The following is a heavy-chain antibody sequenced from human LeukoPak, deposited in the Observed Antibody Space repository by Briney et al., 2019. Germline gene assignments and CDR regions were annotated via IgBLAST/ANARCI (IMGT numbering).Heavy chain of an antibody. CDR2: ISYGGSNK. Sequence: GGSLRLSCAASGFTFSSYAMHWVRQAPGKGLEWVAVISYGGSNKYYADSVKGRFTISRDNSKNTLYLQMNSLRAEDTAVYYCARRRIAAAGKAFDYWGQGTLVTVSS. CDR3: ARRRIAAAGKAFDY. D-gene: IGHD6-13*01. J-gene: IGHJ4*02. CDR1: GFTFSSYA. V-gene: IGHV3-30-3*01.